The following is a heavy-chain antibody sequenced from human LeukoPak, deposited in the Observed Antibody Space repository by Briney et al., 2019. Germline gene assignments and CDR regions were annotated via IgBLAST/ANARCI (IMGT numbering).Heavy chain of an antibody. D-gene: IGHD3-22*01. CDR3: AKDGAPYYYDSSGPEI. V-gene: IGHV3-23*01. CDR2: ISGSGGST. Sequence: PGGSLRLSCAASGFTFSSYAMSWVRQAPGKGLEWVSAISGSGGSTYYADSVKGRFTTSRDNSKNTLYLQMNSLRAEDTAVYYCAKDGAPYYYDSSGPEIWGQGTMVTVSS. J-gene: IGHJ3*02. CDR1: GFTFSSYA.